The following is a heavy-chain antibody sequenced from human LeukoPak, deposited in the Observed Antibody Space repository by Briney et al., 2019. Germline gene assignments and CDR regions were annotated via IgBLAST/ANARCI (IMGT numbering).Heavy chain of an antibody. J-gene: IGHJ4*02. Sequence: ASVKVSCKASGYTFTSYGISWVRQAPGQGLEWMGWISAYNGNTNYAQKLQGRVTMTTDTSTSTAYMELRSLRSDDTAVYYCARDYPMVRGVEMGGFDYWGQGTLVTVSS. CDR3: ARDYPMVRGVEMGGFDY. D-gene: IGHD3-10*01. V-gene: IGHV1-18*01. CDR2: ISAYNGNT. CDR1: GYTFTSYG.